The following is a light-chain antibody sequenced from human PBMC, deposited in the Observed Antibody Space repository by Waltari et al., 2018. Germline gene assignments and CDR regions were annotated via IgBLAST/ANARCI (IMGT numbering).Light chain of an antibody. CDR1: KGITSH. CDR2: AAS. CDR3: QQLNSYLYS. J-gene: IGKJ2*01. V-gene: IGKV1-9*01. Sequence: DIQLTQSPSFLSASVGDRVTITCRASKGITSHLAWYQQKSGRAPNFLIYAASTLRRGVPSRFSGSGSGTVFTLTINDLQPEDFATYYCQQLNSYLYSFGQGTEVVMK.